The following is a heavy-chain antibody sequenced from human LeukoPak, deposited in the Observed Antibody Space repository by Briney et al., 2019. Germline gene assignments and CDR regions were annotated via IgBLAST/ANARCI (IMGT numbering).Heavy chain of an antibody. Sequence: GGSLRLSCAASGSTFTTYWMSWVRQAPGKVLEWVANINQDGSEKYYVDSVKGRFTISRDNAKNSLYLQMNSLRDEDTAVYYCARTREQWQVLDYWGQGTLVTVSS. V-gene: IGHV3-7*01. CDR1: GSTFTTYW. CDR3: ARTREQWQVLDY. CDR2: INQDGSEK. J-gene: IGHJ4*02. D-gene: IGHD6-19*01.